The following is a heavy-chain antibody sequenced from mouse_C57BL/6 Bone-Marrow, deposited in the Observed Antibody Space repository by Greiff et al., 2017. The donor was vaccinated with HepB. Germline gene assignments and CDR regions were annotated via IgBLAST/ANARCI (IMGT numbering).Heavy chain of an antibody. CDR2: INPNNGGT. Sequence: EVQLQQSGPELVKPGASVKISCKASGYTFTDYYMNWVKQSHGKSLEWIGAINPNNGGTSYNQKFKGKATLTVDKSSSTAYMELRSLTSEDSAVYYCARKEYGKYKDYWGQGTTLTVST. J-gene: IGHJ2*01. D-gene: IGHD2-10*02. CDR1: GYTFTDYY. CDR3: ARKEYGKYKDY. V-gene: IGHV1-26*01.